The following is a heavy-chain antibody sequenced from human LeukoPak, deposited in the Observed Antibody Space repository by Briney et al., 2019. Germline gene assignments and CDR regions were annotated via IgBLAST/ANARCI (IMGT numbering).Heavy chain of an antibody. D-gene: IGHD5-18*01. CDR2: IDHNGYT. V-gene: IGHV4-34*01. CDR1: GGSLNAYY. Sequence: SETLSLTCDVHGGSLNAYYWTWIRQSPGRGLEWIGEIDHNGYTSYNPSLKSRVTISVDTSKKQSFLELTSMTAADTAVYYCARDRASTYDWGQGILVTVSS. J-gene: IGHJ4*02. CDR3: ARDRASTYD.